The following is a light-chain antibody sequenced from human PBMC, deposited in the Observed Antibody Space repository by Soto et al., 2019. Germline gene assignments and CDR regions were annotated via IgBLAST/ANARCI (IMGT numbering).Light chain of an antibody. CDR3: CSYAGKSTHG. J-gene: IGLJ1*01. CDR2: DVS. V-gene: IGLV2-11*01. Sequence: QSALTQPRSVSGSPGQSVTISCTGTSSDVGGYNYVSWYQQHPGKAPKLMIYDVSKRPSGVPDRFSGSKSGNTASLTISGILAEDEADYYCCSYAGKSTHGVGTGTKFTVL. CDR1: SSDVGGYNY.